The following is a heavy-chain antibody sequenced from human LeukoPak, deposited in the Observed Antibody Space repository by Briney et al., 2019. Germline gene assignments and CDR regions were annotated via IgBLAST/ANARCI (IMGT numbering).Heavy chain of an antibody. CDR1: GYTFTTYG. V-gene: IGHV1-18*01. J-gene: IGHJ4*02. D-gene: IGHD3-10*01. CDR2: ISPYNGNT. Sequence: GASVKVSCKASGYTFTTYGISWVRQAPGHGLEWMGWISPYNGNTNYAQRLQGRVTMTTDTSTSTAYMELRSLRSDDTAVYYCAVGTYGTFDYWGQGTLVTVSS. CDR3: AVGTYGTFDY.